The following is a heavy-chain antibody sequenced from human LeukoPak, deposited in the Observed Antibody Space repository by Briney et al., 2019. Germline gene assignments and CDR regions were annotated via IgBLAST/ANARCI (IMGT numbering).Heavy chain of an antibody. CDR3: AKNGDRGAYCTGGTCYPYFYYYMDV. V-gene: IGHV3-23*01. CDR1: GFTFSSYA. Sequence: GGSLRLSCAASGFTFSSYAMSWVRQAPGKGLEWVSSISSTGGTTYYADSVKGRFTISRDNSENTLYLQMNSLRAEDTAIYYCAKNGDRGAYCTGGTCYPYFYYYMDVWGKGTTVT. J-gene: IGHJ6*03. D-gene: IGHD2-15*01. CDR2: ISSTGGTT.